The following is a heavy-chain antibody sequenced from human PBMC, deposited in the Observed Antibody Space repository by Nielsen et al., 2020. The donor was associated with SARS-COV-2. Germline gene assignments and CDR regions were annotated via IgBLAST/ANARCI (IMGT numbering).Heavy chain of an antibody. Sequence: WIRQPPGKGLEWIGEINHSGGTNYNPSLKSRVTISVDTSKNQFSLKLSSVTAADTAVYYCARGRGYSYGWYYYYGMDVWGQGTTVTVSS. V-gene: IGHV4-34*01. CDR2: INHSGGT. D-gene: IGHD5-18*01. J-gene: IGHJ6*02. CDR3: ARGRGYSYGWYYYYGMDV.